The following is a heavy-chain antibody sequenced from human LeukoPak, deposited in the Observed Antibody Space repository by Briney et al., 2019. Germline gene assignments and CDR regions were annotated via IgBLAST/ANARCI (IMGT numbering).Heavy chain of an antibody. D-gene: IGHD3-9*01. Sequence: ASVKVSCKASGYTFTSYYMHWVRQAPGQGLEWMGIINTSGGSTSYAQKFQGRVTMTRDTSTSTVYMELSSLRSEDTALYYCARDVATYDILTGYYFDYWGQGTLVTVSS. V-gene: IGHV1-46*01. CDR1: GYTFTSYY. CDR2: INTSGGST. J-gene: IGHJ4*02. CDR3: ARDVATYDILTGYYFDY.